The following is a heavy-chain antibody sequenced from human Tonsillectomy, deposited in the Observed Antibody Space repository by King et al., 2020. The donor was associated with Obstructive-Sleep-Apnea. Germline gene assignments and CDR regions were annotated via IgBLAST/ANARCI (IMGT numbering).Heavy chain of an antibody. J-gene: IGHJ4*02. Sequence: QLQESGPGLVKPSETLSLTCTVFGGSISSSSYYWGWIRQPPGKGLEWIGSIHYSGSTYYNPSLKSRVTISVDTSKNQFSLNLSSLTAADTAVYYCARKEQLWLQIDYWGQGTLVTVSS. CDR3: ARKEQLWLQIDY. CDR2: IHYSGST. V-gene: IGHV4-39*07. CDR1: GGSISSSSYY. D-gene: IGHD5-18*01.